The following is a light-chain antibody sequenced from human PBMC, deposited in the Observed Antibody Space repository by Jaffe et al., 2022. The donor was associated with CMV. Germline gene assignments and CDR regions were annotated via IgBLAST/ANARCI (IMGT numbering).Light chain of an antibody. Sequence: EIVLTQSPATLSVSPGERVTLSCRASQSVGSNLAWYQQKSGQAPRLLIYGASTRATAIPARFSGSGAGTEFSLTISSLQSEDFVVYYCQQYNNWPLTFGGGTKVEIK. CDR2: GAS. J-gene: IGKJ4*01. CDR1: QSVGSN. V-gene: IGKV3-15*01. CDR3: QQYNNWPLT.